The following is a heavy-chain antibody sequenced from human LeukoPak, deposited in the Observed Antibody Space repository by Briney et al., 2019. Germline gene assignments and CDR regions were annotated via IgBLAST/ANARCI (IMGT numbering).Heavy chain of an antibody. J-gene: IGHJ2*01. D-gene: IGHD4-17*01. CDR1: GFTFSSYA. CDR2: TSYDESHK. CDR3: ARGTVTPGHWYFDL. V-gene: IGHV3-30-3*01. Sequence: GSLRLSCAASGFTFSSYAMHWVRQAPGKGLEWVAVTSYDESHKYYADSVKGRFTISRDNSKSTLDLQMNSLRPEDTAVYYCARGTVTPGHWYFDLWGRGTLVTVSS.